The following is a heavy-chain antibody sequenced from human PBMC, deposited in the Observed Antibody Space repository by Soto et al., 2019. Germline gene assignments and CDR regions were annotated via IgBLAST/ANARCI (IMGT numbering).Heavy chain of an antibody. Sequence: LXESGPGLVKPSGTLSLTCAVSSGSITSTKWWSWVRQPPGKGLEWIGEIYHSGXPXXXXXXXXXXXXXXXXXXXXXXXXXXXXXXXDTALYYXXRVSNMRXXDYWGQGVLVTVSS. V-gene: IGHV4-4*02. CDR1: SGSITSTKW. D-gene: IGHD3-10*01. J-gene: IGHJ4*02. CDR3: XRVSNMRXXDY. CDR2: IYHSGXP.